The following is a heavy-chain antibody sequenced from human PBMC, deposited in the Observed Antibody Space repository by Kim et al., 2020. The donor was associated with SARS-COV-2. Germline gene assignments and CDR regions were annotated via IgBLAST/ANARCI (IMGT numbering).Heavy chain of an antibody. Sequence: GGSLRLSCAASGFTFDDYAMHWVRQAPGKGLEWVSLISGDGGSTYYADSVKGRFTISRDNSKNSLYLQMNSLRTEDTALYYCAKISGSYYDSSGYYYHHYYYGMDVWGQGTTVTVSS. D-gene: IGHD3-22*01. CDR3: AKISGSYYDSSGYYYHHYYYGMDV. CDR1: GFTFDDYA. J-gene: IGHJ6*02. V-gene: IGHV3-43*02. CDR2: ISGDGGST.